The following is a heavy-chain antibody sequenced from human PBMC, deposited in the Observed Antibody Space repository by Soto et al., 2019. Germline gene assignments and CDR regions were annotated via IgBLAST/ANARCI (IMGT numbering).Heavy chain of an antibody. D-gene: IGHD4-17*01. CDR1: GASVSSASYY. CDR2: VYFSGRT. CDR3: ARIDGDYGHNWFDP. J-gene: IGHJ5*02. V-gene: IGHV4-61*01. Sequence: QVQLKESGPGLLKPSETLSLTCTVSGASVSSASYYWAWLRQPPGRVLEWIGSVYFSGRTSYIPSLKSRVTISADTSKNQFSLNLGSVTASDSAVYYCARIDGDYGHNWFDPWGQGTLVIVSP.